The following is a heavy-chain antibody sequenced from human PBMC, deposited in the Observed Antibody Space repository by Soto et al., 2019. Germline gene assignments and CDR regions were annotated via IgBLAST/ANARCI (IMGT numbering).Heavy chain of an antibody. D-gene: IGHD2-15*01. V-gene: IGHV1-69*01. Sequence: QVQLVQSGPEVKKPGSSLKVSCKSSGDSFSRFDVSWVRQAPGAGLEWIGGIIPVTGTANYIDKFRGRLKITADESLSSVYMELSSLRYVDTGVYYCAMLGLDLDFDHWGQGTLVTVSS. J-gene: IGHJ4*02. CDR2: IIPVTGTA. CDR1: GDSFSRFD. CDR3: AMLGLDLDFDH.